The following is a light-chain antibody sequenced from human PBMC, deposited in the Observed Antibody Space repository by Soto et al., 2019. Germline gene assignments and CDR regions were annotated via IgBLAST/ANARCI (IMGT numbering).Light chain of an antibody. CDR3: QHYNSYSGT. CDR2: DAS. CDR1: QRMDNW. Sequence: DIQMTQSPSTLSASVGDRVTITCRASQRMDNWVAWYQQKPGKAPKVLIYDASRLESGVPSRFSGSGFGTEFTLTISSLQPDDFATYYCQHYNSYSGTFGQGTKLEIK. J-gene: IGKJ2*01. V-gene: IGKV1-5*01.